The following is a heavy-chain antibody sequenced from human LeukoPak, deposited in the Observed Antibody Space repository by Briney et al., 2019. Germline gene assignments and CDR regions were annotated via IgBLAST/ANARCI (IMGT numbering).Heavy chain of an antibody. CDR1: GGSFSTYY. V-gene: IGHV4-34*01. J-gene: IGHJ4*02. CDR3: ARDRTLGEGLVRIRLGFDY. D-gene: IGHD3-16*01. Sequence: PSETLSLTCAVYGGSFSTYYWNWIRQPPGKGLEWIGEIDHNGSTNYNPSLKSRVTISVDTSKNQFSLKLSSLTAADTAVYYCARDRTLGEGLVRIRLGFDYWGQGTLVTVSS. CDR2: IDHNGST.